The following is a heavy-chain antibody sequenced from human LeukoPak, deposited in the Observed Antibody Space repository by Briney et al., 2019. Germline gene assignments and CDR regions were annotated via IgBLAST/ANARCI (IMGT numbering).Heavy chain of an antibody. V-gene: IGHV3-23*01. D-gene: IGHD6-6*01. Sequence: GGSLRLSCAASGFTFSSYAMSWVRQAPGKGLEWVSAISGSGGSTYYADSVKGRFTISRDNSKNTLYLQMNSLRAEDTAVYYCAKDLYSSSSWATYYYYYYMDVWGKGTTVTVSS. J-gene: IGHJ6*03. CDR1: GFTFSSYA. CDR3: AKDLYSSSSWATYYYYYYMDV. CDR2: ISGSGGST.